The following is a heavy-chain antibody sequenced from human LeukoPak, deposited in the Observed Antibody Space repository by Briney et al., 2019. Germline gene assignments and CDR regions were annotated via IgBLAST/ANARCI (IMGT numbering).Heavy chain of an antibody. CDR1: GGSLNRGDYY. CDR3: ARGHCSGGSCFNWFDP. D-gene: IGHD2-15*01. V-gene: IGHV4-31*03. CDR2: IQYSGST. Sequence: SETLSLTCTVSGGSLNRGDYYWSWIRQHPGKDLEWNGYIQYSGSTYYNPYLKSRVTISVDTSKNQVSVKLSSVTAADTAVYDCARGHCSGGSCFNWFDPWGQGTLVTVSS. J-gene: IGHJ5*02.